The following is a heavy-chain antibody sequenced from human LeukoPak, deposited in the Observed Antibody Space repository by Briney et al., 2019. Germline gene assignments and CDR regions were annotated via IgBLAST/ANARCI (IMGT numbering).Heavy chain of an antibody. CDR3: AKDSGYSSGWFDY. J-gene: IGHJ5*01. CDR2: ISGSGGST. Sequence: GGSLRLSCAASGFTFSSYAMSWVRQAPGKGLEWVSAISGSGGSTYYADSVKGRFTISRDDSKNTLYLQMNSLRAEDTAVYYCAKDSGYSSGWFDYWGQGTLVTVSS. D-gene: IGHD6-19*01. CDR1: GFTFSSYA. V-gene: IGHV3-23*01.